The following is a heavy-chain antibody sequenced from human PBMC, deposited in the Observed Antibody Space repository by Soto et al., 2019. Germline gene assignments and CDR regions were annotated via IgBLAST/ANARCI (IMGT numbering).Heavy chain of an antibody. V-gene: IGHV4-30-4*01. Sequence: SGSLSLTCAVSGASINNTDYYWSWIRQNPWKVLEWIGYVYYSGSTDYIPSLKSRLSMSIDKSQNQFTLKLNSVTAADTATYYCARMSYFYDKWYFDLWGRGTLVTVSS. CDR1: GASINNTDYY. J-gene: IGHJ2*01. CDR3: ARMSYFYDKWYFDL. CDR2: VYYSGST. D-gene: IGHD3-22*01.